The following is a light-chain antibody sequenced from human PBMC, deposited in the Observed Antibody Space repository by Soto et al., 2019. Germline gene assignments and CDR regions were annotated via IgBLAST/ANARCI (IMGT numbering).Light chain of an antibody. CDR2: DVT. V-gene: IGLV2-14*01. Sequence: QSVLTQPASVSGSPGQSITISCTGTSSDVGGYNSVSWYRQDPGKAAMLMIYDVTNRPSGVSNRFSGSKSGNTDSLTISGLQAEDEADYYCSSFTSRITYVFGTGAKVTVL. CDR1: SSDVGGYNS. CDR3: SSFTSRITYV. J-gene: IGLJ1*01.